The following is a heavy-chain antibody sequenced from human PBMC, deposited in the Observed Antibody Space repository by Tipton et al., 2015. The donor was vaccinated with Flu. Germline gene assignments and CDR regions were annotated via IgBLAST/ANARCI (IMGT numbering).Heavy chain of an antibody. CDR3: ARDRAFGY. Sequence: TLSLTCTVSGGSISSYYWSWIRQPPGKGLEWIGYIYYSGSTNYNPSLKSRVTISVDTSKNQFSLKLSSVTAADTAVYYCARDRAFGYWGQGTLVTVSS. J-gene: IGHJ4*02. CDR1: GGSISSYY. CDR2: IYYSGST. V-gene: IGHV4-59*01.